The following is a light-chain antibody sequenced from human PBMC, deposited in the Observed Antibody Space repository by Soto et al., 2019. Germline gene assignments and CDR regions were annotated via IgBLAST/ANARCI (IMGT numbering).Light chain of an antibody. Sequence: EIVLTQSPATLSVSPGERATLSCRTSQSVSSNFAWYQQKPGQAPRLLIYGAFIRAPGFPVRFSGSGSGTEFTLTISSLQSEDVALYFCQQYDKWPYTFGQGTNLEIK. CDR2: GAF. CDR3: QQYDKWPYT. CDR1: QSVSSN. J-gene: IGKJ2*01. V-gene: IGKV3-15*01.